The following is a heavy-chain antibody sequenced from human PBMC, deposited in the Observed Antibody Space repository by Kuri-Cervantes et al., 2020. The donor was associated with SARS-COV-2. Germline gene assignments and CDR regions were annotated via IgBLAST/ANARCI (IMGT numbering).Heavy chain of an antibody. CDR2: MSYDGKIR. CDR3: ARDRWTVAGGLDY. CDR1: GFTFSSHG. D-gene: IGHD3-10*01. Sequence: GESLKISCAASGFTFSSHGMHWVRQAPGKGLEWLAVMSYDGKIRYNADSDKGRFSISRDSSTNTLFLQMNNLRPEDTAVYYCARDRWTVAGGLDYWGQGTLVTVSS. V-gene: IGHV3-30*03. J-gene: IGHJ4*02.